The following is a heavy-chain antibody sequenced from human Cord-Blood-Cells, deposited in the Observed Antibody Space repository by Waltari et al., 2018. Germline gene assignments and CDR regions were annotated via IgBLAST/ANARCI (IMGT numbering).Heavy chain of an antibody. J-gene: IGHJ4*02. CDR3: ARSIVGATFDDY. CDR1: GGSFSGYY. D-gene: IGHD1-26*01. V-gene: IGHV4-34*01. CDR2: INHSGST. Sequence: QVQLQQWGAGLLKPSETLSLTCAAYGGSFSGYYWSWRRQPPGKGLEWIGEINHSGSTNYNPSLKSRVTISVDTSKNQFSLKLSSVTAADTAVYYCARSIVGATFDDYWGQGTLVTVSS.